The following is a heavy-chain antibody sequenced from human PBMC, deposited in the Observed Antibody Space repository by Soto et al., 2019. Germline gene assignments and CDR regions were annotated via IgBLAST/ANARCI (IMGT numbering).Heavy chain of an antibody. J-gene: IGHJ4*02. CDR3: ATGPPGAVAATDY. Sequence: QLQLQESGPGLVKPSETLSLTCTVSGGSISSSSYYWGWIRQPPGKGLEWIGSIYYSGSTYYNPSLKSRVTISVDTSKNQFSLKLSSVTAADTAVYYCATGPPGAVAATDYWGQGTLVTVSS. CDR2: IYYSGST. CDR1: GGSISSSSYY. D-gene: IGHD6-19*01. V-gene: IGHV4-39*01.